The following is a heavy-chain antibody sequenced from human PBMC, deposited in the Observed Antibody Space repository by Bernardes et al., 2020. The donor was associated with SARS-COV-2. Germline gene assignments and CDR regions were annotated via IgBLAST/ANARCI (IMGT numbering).Heavy chain of an antibody. D-gene: IGHD1-26*01. CDR2: IYYSGST. V-gene: IGHV4-59*01. CDR1: GGSISSYY. Sequence: ETLFLTCTVSGGSISSYYWSWIRQPPGKGLEWIGYIYYSGSTNYNPSLKSRVTISVDTSKNQFSLKLSSVTAADTAVYYCARLSRSGSYYVDAFDIWGQGTMVTVSS. CDR3: ARLSRSGSYYVDAFDI. J-gene: IGHJ3*02.